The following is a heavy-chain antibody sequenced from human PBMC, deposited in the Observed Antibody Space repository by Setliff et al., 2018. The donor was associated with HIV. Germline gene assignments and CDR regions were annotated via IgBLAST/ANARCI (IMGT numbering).Heavy chain of an antibody. V-gene: IGHV1-2*06. CDR3: ARALRIIGVIRY. CDR1: GYTFSGYH. Sequence: GASVKVSCKASGYTFSGYHMYWVRQDPGQGLEWMGRINPDSGDTKYTQKFEVRVTMTSDTAISTVYMELSSLRSDDTAVYYCARALRIIGVIRYRGKGTLVTVSS. J-gene: IGHJ4*02. CDR2: INPDSGDT. D-gene: IGHD3-3*01.